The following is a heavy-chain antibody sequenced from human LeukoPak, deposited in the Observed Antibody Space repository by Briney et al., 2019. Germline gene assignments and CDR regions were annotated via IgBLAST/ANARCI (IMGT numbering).Heavy chain of an antibody. J-gene: IGHJ4*02. D-gene: IGHD6-13*01. Sequence: ASVKVSCKASGYTFTGYYMHWVRQAPGQGLERMGWINPNSGGTNYAQKFQGRVTMTRDTSISTAYMELSRLRSDDTAVYYCAGARVGYSSSWYLGYWGQGTLVTVSS. CDR2: INPNSGGT. CDR1: GYTFTGYY. CDR3: AGARVGYSSSWYLGY. V-gene: IGHV1-2*02.